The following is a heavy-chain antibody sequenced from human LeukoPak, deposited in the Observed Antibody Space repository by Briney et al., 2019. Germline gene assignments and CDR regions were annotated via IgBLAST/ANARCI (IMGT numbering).Heavy chain of an antibody. J-gene: IGHJ4*02. CDR2: IYSGGST. V-gene: IGHV3-66*01. D-gene: IGHD6-13*01. Sequence: PGGSLRLSCAASGFTASSNYMSWVRQAPGKGLEWVSVIYSGGSTYYADSVKGRFTISRDNSKNTLYLQMNSLRAEDTAVYYCARGGYLSRPKTGSLDYWGQGTLVTVSS. CDR3: ARGGYLSRPKTGSLDY. CDR1: GFTASSNY.